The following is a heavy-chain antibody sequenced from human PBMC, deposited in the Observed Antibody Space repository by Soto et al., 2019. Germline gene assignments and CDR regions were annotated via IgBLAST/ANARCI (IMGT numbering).Heavy chain of an antibody. J-gene: IGHJ3*02. V-gene: IGHV3-43*01. D-gene: IGHD1-26*01. Sequence: DVQLVESGGVVVQPGGSLRLSCAASGFTFDDYSMHWVRQAPGKGLEWVSLISWDGGSTYYADSVKGRFTISRDNSKNSLYLQMNSLRTEDTALYYCAKDRQWELSDAFDIWGQGTMVTVSS. CDR3: AKDRQWELSDAFDI. CDR1: GFTFDDYS. CDR2: ISWDGGST.